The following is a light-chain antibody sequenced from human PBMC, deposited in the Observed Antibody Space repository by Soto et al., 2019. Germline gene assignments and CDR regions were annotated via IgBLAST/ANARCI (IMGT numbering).Light chain of an antibody. CDR2: GAS. Sequence: EIVLTPSPGTLYLSTRESATLSCRASQSVSSNYVAWYQHKVGQAPRLLIYGASNRAPGIPDRFSGSGSGTDFTLTISRLEPEDFDLYYCLQYAASPRTFGQGNQVEV. J-gene: IGKJ1*01. V-gene: IGKV3-20*01. CDR1: QSVSSNY. CDR3: LQYAASPRT.